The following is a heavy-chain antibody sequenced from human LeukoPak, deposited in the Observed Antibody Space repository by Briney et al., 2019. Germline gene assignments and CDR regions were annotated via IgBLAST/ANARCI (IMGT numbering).Heavy chain of an antibody. D-gene: IGHD3-3*01. Sequence: PGGSLRLSCAASGFTFSSYAMHWVRQAPGKGLEWVAVISYDGSNKYYADSVKGRFTISRDNSKNTLYLQMNSLRAEDTAVYYCARDLGSLRFLEWLPHYYYYGMDVWGQGTTVTVSS. V-gene: IGHV3-30-3*01. CDR3: ARDLGSLRFLEWLPHYYYYGMDV. CDR2: ISYDGSNK. J-gene: IGHJ6*02. CDR1: GFTFSSYA.